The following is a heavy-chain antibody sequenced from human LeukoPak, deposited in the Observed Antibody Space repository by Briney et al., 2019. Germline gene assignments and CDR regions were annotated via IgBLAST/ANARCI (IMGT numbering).Heavy chain of an antibody. Sequence: SETLSLTCTVSGGSISSYYWSWIRQPPGKGLEWIGYIYYSGSTNYNPSLKSRVTISVDTSKNRFSLKLSSVTAADTAVYYCARLGPTADFDYWGQGTLVTVSS. CDR2: IYYSGST. CDR1: GGSISSYY. V-gene: IGHV4-59*08. D-gene: IGHD2-21*02. J-gene: IGHJ4*02. CDR3: ARLGPTADFDY.